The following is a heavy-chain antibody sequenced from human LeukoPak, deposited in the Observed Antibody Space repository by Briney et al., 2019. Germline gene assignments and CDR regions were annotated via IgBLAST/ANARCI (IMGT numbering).Heavy chain of an antibody. D-gene: IGHD3-22*01. CDR2: IHLRGIT. J-gene: IGHJ5*02. CDR3: ARVISSAWRQNDL. CDR1: GGSISSYEW. Sequence: SGTLTFTCAVSGGSISSYEWWSWVRQPPGKGLEWIGEIHLRGITNYNPSLKSRVTMSIDKSKNQFSLTLSSVTAADTAVYYCARVISSAWRQNDLWGQGTLVTVSS. V-gene: IGHV4-4*02.